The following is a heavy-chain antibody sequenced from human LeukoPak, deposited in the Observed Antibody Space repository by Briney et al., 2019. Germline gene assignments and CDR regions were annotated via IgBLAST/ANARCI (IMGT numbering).Heavy chain of an antibody. CDR3: ARPLGDI. CDR2: INGDGSST. CDR1: GFTFSTYW. Sequence: GGSLRLSCAASGFTFSTYWMHWVRQAPGKGLVWVSRINGDGSSTSYGDSVKGRFTISRDNAKNTLYLQMNGLRVEDTAVYYCARPLGDIRGQGTLVTVSS. J-gene: IGHJ4*02. V-gene: IGHV3-74*01.